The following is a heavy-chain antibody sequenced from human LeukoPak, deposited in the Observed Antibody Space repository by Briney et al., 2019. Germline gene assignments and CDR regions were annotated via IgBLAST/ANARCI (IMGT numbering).Heavy chain of an antibody. CDR1: GYTFTSYY. J-gene: IGHJ6*03. Sequence: ASVKVSCKASGYTFTSYYMHWVRQAPGQGLEWMGIINPSGGSTSYAQKFQGRVTMTRDMSTSTVYMGLSSLRSEDTAVYYCARDAYYYGSGSYSGYYYYYMDVWGKGTTVTVSS. D-gene: IGHD3-10*01. CDR3: ARDAYYYGSGSYSGYYYYYMDV. CDR2: INPSGGST. V-gene: IGHV1-46*01.